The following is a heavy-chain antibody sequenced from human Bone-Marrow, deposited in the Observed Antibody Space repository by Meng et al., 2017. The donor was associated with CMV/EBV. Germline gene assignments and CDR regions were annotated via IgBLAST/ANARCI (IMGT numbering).Heavy chain of an antibody. D-gene: IGHD6-19*01. J-gene: IGHJ4*02. V-gene: IGHV4-38-2*02. CDR2: INHSGST. CDR1: GYSISSGYY. CDR3: ARNRLSGPTLDY. Sequence: GSLRLSCTVSGYSISSGYYWSWIRQPPGKGLEWIGEINHSGSTNYNPSLKSRVTISVDTSKNQFSLKLSSVTAADTAVYYCARNRLSGPTLDYWVQGTLVTVSS.